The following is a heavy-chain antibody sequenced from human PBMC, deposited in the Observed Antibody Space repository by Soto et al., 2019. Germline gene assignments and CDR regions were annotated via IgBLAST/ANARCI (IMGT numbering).Heavy chain of an antibody. Sequence: SETLSLTCTVSGGSISSSSYYWGWIRQPPGKGLEWIGSIYYSGSTYYTPSLKSRVTISVDTSKNQFSLKLSSVTAADTAVYYCARNNLYDSSGWYYFDYWGQGTLVTVSS. CDR2: IYYSGST. CDR1: GGSISSSSYY. J-gene: IGHJ4*02. D-gene: IGHD6-19*01. CDR3: ARNNLYDSSGWYYFDY. V-gene: IGHV4-39*07.